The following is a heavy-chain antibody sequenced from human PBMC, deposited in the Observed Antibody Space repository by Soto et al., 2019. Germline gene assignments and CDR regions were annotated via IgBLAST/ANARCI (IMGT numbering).Heavy chain of an antibody. CDR2: VHISGHS. J-gene: IGHJ1*01. Sequence: KPSETLSLTCTLSGGSVRAPDWWNWVRQSPDKGLEWIAEVHISGHSNYNPSLRSRVSVSIDSSKNQFYLNLNSVTAADTAIYYCARVRQGCSANNCYFEPWGQGTQVTVSP. CDR3: ARVRQGCSANNCYFEP. CDR1: GGSVRAPDW. D-gene: IGHD1-1*01. V-gene: IGHV4-4*02.